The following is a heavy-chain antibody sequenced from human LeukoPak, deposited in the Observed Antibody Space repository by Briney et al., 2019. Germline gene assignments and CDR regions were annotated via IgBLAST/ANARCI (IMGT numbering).Heavy chain of an antibody. CDR1: GFTFSSYP. Sequence: HPGGSLRLSCAATGFTFSSYPISWVRQAPGKGLEWVSAISGNGGRTYYGDSVKGRFTISRDNSKNTLYLQMNSLRAEDTAVFYCAKVAEMGTILWKFDNWGQGTLVTVSS. CDR2: ISGNGGRT. V-gene: IGHV3-23*01. CDR3: AKVAEMGTILWKFDN. D-gene: IGHD5-24*01. J-gene: IGHJ4*02.